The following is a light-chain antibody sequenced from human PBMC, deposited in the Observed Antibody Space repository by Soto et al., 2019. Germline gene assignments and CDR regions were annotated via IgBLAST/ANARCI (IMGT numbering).Light chain of an antibody. CDR2: DAS. V-gene: IGKV3-11*01. CDR1: QSISSS. J-gene: IGKJ1*01. Sequence: EIVFKQSVAAVSLSPRERDAISCRASQSISSSLAWYQQKPGQAPRLLIYDASNRATGVPARFSGSGSGTDFTLTITRLEPEDSAFYYCHHYGRSLWTFGEGTKVDIK. CDR3: HHYGRSLWT.